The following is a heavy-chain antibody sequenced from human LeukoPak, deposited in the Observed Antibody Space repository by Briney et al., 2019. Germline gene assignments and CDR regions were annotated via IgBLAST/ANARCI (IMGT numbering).Heavy chain of an antibody. D-gene: IGHD2-2*01. V-gene: IGHV1-46*01. CDR2: INPSGGST. CDR1: GYTFTSYY. Sequence: ASVKVSCKASGYTFTSYYMHWVRRAPGQGLEWMGIINPSGGSTSYAQKFQGRVTMTRDTSTSTVYMELSSLRSDDTAVYYCARDTCSSTSCYLYYYYGMDVWGQGTTVTVSS. J-gene: IGHJ6*02. CDR3: ARDTCSSTSCYLYYYYGMDV.